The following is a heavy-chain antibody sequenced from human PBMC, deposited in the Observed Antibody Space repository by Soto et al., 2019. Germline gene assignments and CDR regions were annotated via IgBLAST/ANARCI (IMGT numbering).Heavy chain of an antibody. J-gene: IGHJ5*02. Sequence: SETLSLTCAVSSGSISSSNWWSWVRQPPGKGLEWIGEIYHSGSTNYNPSLKSRVTISVDKSKNQYSLKLSSVTAADTAVYYCARAGGIAVPGTIYWFDPWGQGTLVTVSS. V-gene: IGHV4-4*02. CDR2: IYHSGST. D-gene: IGHD6-19*01. CDR3: ARAGGIAVPGTIYWFDP. CDR1: SGSISSSNW.